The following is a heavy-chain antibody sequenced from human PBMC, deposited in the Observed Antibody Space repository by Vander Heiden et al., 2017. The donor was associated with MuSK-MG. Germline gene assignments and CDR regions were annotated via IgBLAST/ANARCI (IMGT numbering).Heavy chain of an antibody. CDR1: GGSISSGGYY. CDR3: ARVGDDPSVWWFDP. J-gene: IGHJ5*02. CDR2: IYYSGRT. Sequence: HVQLQESGPGLVKPSQTLSLTCTVSGGSISSGGYYWSWISQNPGKGLEWIGYIYYSGRTYYNPARKSRVTISVDTSKNQLSLKLRSVTAAGTAVYYSARVGDDPSVWWFDPWGQGTLVTVSS. D-gene: IGHD2-21*01. V-gene: IGHV4-31*03.